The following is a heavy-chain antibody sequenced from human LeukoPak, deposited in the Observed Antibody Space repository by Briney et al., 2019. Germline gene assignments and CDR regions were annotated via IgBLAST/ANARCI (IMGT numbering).Heavy chain of an antibody. CDR1: GFIVSSYY. D-gene: IGHD6-19*01. CDR2: IYNGGDS. J-gene: IGHJ4*02. Sequence: GGSLRLSCAASGFIVSSYYVTWVRQAPGKGLDWVSGIYNGGDSYYADFVRGRFIISRDDSKNMFYLQMNSLRAEDTAIYYCASRESSGRYKGGFDYWGRGTLVTVSS. CDR3: ASRESSGRYKGGFDY. V-gene: IGHV3-66*01.